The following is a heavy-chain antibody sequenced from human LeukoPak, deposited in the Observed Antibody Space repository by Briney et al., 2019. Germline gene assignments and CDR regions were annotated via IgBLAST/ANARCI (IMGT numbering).Heavy chain of an antibody. CDR3: ARGLVVVVPAASDYWFDP. V-gene: IGHV3-48*03. J-gene: IGHJ5*02. Sequence: GGSLRLSCAGSGFTFSSYEMNWVRQAPGRGLEWISYIRGSGTPIYYADSVKGRFTISRDNGKNSLYLQMNSLRAEDTAVYYCARGLVVVVPAASDYWFDPWGQGTLVTVSS. D-gene: IGHD2-2*01. CDR1: GFTFSSYE. CDR2: IRGSGTPI.